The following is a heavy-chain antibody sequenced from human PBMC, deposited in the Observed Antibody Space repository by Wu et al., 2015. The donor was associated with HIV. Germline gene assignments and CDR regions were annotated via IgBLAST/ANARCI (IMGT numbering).Heavy chain of an antibody. J-gene: IGHJ6*03. V-gene: IGHV1-18*01. Sequence: QDQLVQSGAEVKKPGASVKVSCKASGYTFNTYGISWVRQAPGQGLEWMGWIRPDSGATVYAEKFEDRVTMTRDASISTAYMQLNRLRSDDTAVYFCARDLGDDFAVRGYYWYMDVWGRGTAITVSS. CDR2: IRPDSGAT. D-gene: IGHD2-21*01. CDR1: GYTFNTYG. CDR3: ARDLGDDFAVRGYYWYMDV.